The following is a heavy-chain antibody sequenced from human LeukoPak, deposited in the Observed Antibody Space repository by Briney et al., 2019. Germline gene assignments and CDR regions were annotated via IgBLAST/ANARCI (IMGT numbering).Heavy chain of an antibody. D-gene: IGHD3-22*01. Sequence: PGGSLRLSCAASGFTFSSYGMHWVRQAPGKGLEWVAFIRYDGSNKYYADSVKGRFTISRDNSKNTLYLQMNSLRAEDTAVYYCAREITTADCDAFDIWGQGTMVTVSS. V-gene: IGHV3-30*02. CDR2: IRYDGSNK. CDR1: GFTFSSYG. J-gene: IGHJ3*02. CDR3: AREITTADCDAFDI.